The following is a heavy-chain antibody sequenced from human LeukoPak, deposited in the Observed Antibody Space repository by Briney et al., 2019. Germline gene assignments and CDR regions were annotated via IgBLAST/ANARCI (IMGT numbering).Heavy chain of an antibody. CDR1: GYSITNGYY. Sequence: PSETLSLTCSVSGYSITNGYYWGWIRQPPGKGLEWIGSIDYSGYTYYNVSLKSRVTISVDTSKNQFSLKLTSVTAADTAVYYCARIAHYGSSSSCFRGYFDYWGQGTLVTVSS. D-gene: IGHD2-2*01. J-gene: IGHJ4*02. CDR3: ARIAHYGSSSSCFRGYFDY. V-gene: IGHV4-38-2*02. CDR2: IDYSGYT.